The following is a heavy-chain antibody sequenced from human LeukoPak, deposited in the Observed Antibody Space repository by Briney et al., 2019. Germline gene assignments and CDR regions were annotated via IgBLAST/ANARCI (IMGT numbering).Heavy chain of an antibody. D-gene: IGHD3-3*01. Sequence: PGGSLRLSCAASGFTFTNYAMHWVRQAPGKGLEWVAFIRYDGSNKYYADSVKGRFTISRDNSKNTLYLQMNSLRAEDTAVYYCAKGPDDFWSGYPSYFDYWGQGTLVTVSS. J-gene: IGHJ4*02. CDR3: AKGPDDFWSGYPSYFDY. CDR2: IRYDGSNK. V-gene: IGHV3-30*02. CDR1: GFTFTNYA.